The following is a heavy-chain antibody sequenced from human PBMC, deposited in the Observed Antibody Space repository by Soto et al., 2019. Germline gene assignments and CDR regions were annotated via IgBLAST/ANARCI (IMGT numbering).Heavy chain of an antibody. CDR1: GFTFSSYA. Sequence: QVQLVESGGGVVQPGRSLRLSCAASGFTFSSYAMHWVRQAPGKGLEWVAVISYDGSNKYYADSVKGRFTISRDNSKNTLYLQMTSLRAEDTAVYYCARDSPYFDYWGQGTLVTVSS. CDR2: ISYDGSNK. CDR3: ARDSPYFDY. J-gene: IGHJ4*02. V-gene: IGHV3-30-3*01.